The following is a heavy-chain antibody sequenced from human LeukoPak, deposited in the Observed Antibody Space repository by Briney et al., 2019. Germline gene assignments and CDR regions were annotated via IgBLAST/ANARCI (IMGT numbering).Heavy chain of an antibody. J-gene: IGHJ4*02. V-gene: IGHV4-59*08. Sequence: PSETLSLTCTVSGGSIDGYYWSWLRQPPGKELEWIGNIYYSGSTNYNPSLKSRVTISGDTSKNHFSLRLSSVTAADTAVYYCARRRSSNWAFDSWGQGTLVTVSS. CDR3: ARRRSSNWAFDS. CDR1: GGSIDGYY. D-gene: IGHD6-13*01. CDR2: IYYSGST.